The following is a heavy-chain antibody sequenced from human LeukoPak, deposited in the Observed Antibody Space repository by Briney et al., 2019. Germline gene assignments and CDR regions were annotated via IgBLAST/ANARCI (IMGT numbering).Heavy chain of an antibody. D-gene: IGHD3-10*02. CDR2: LHSSGET. J-gene: IGHJ4*02. CDR1: GGSISAYY. CDR3: ATMFGESSDFDH. Sequence: SETLSLTCVVSGGSISAYYWNWIRQPAGKGLEWIGRLHSSGETTSNPSLMSRATMSLDTSRNHFSLNLTSVTAADTAIYYCATMFGESSDFDHWGQATLVTVSS. V-gene: IGHV4-4*07.